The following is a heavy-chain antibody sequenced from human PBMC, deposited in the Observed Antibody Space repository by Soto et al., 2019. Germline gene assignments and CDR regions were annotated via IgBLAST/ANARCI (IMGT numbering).Heavy chain of an antibody. D-gene: IGHD3-22*01. J-gene: IGHJ4*02. CDR1: GGSISSYY. CDR3: ARHFYYDSSGYLSGNFDY. V-gene: IGHV4-59*08. CDR2: IYYSGST. Sequence: QVQLQESGPGLVKPSETLSLTCTVSGGSISSYYWSWIRQPPGKGLEWIGYIYYSGSTNYNPSLKSRFTTSVDTSKNQFSLKLSSVTAADTAVYYCARHFYYDSSGYLSGNFDYWGQGTLVTVSS.